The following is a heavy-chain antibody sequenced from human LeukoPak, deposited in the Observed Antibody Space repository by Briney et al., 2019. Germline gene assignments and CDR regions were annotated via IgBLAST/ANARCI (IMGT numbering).Heavy chain of an antibody. D-gene: IGHD5-18*01. J-gene: IGHJ3*01. CDR2: ISYDGSNK. CDR3: VRDGGRYSYASD. CDR1: GFTFSSYA. V-gene: IGHV3-30*04. Sequence: GRSLRLSCAASGFTFSSYAMHWVRQAPGKGLEWVAVISYDGSNKYYADSVKGRFTISRDNAENSLHLQMVSLRAEDTAVYYCVRDGGRYSYASDWGQGTMVIVSS.